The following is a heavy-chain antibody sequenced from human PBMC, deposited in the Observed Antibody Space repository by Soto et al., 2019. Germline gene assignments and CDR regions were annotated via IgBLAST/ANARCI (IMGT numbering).Heavy chain of an antibody. Sequence: QVQLVQSGAEVKKPGSSVKVSCKASGGTFSSYAISWVRQAPGQGLEWMGGIIPIFGTANYAQKFQGRVTIPADDSTRTAYMEQSNPRSAATAMYYLAGGGEVTYGYLDYGGQGTLVTVSS. V-gene: IGHV1-69*01. CDR1: GGTFSSYA. D-gene: IGHD3-16*01. J-gene: IGHJ4*02. CDR2: IIPIFGTA. CDR3: AGGGEVTYGYLDY.